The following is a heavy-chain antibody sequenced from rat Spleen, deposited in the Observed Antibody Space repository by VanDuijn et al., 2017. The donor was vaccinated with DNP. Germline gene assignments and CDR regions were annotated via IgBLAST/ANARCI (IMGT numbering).Heavy chain of an antibody. Sequence: EVQLVESGGDLVQPGRSLKLSCVASGFSFSAYNMAWVRQAPKKGLEWVASINSTGGSPSYRDSVKGRFTISRDNSNSILYLQMDSLRSEDTATFYCTTDFERGYWGQGVMVTVSS. CDR2: INSTGGSP. CDR3: TTDFERGY. J-gene: IGHJ2*01. D-gene: IGHD1-11*01. CDR1: GFSFSAYN. V-gene: IGHV5-20*01.